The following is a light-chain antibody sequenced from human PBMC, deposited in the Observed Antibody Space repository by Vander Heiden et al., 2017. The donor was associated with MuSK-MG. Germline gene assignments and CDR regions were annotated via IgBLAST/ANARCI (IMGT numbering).Light chain of an antibody. CDR1: QDVANS. Sequence: DIQMTQSPSSLSASVGDRVAITCQASQDVANSLNWYQQKPGKAPKLLIYDASNLHSGVPSRFSGSGSGTQFTLTISSLQPEDFATYYCQQYGLLPLVLTFGGGTKVXVK. CDR2: DAS. CDR3: QQYGLLPLVLT. V-gene: IGKV1-33*01. J-gene: IGKJ4*01.